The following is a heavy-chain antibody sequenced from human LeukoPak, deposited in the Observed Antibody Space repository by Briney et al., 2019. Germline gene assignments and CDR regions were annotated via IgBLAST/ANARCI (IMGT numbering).Heavy chain of an antibody. J-gene: IGHJ4*02. CDR3: AREWEPYYFDY. Sequence: GGSLRLSCAASGSTFSSYAMHWVRQAPGKGLGWVAVISYDGSNKYYEDSVKGRFTISRDNSKTTRYLKINSLRAKNTVCNTVAREWEPYYFDYWGQGTLVTVSS. V-gene: IGHV3-30*04. CDR2: ISYDGSNK. D-gene: IGHD1-26*01. CDR1: GSTFSSYA.